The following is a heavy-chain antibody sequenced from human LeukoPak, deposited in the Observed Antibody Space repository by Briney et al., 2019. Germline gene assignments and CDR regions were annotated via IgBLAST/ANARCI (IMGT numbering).Heavy chain of an antibody. D-gene: IGHD1-26*01. CDR3: ARGWELDY. CDR2: ISTYNTNT. Sequence: GASMKVSCKASGYTFTSFGISWVRQAPGQGLEWMGWISTYNTNTQYAQKLQGRVTMTTDTSASTASTDLRSLTSDDTAVYYCARGWELDYWGQGTLVTVSS. CDR1: GYTFTSFG. J-gene: IGHJ4*02. V-gene: IGHV1-18*01.